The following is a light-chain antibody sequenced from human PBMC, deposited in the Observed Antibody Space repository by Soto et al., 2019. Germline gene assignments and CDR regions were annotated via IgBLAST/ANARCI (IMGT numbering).Light chain of an antibody. V-gene: IGKV3-11*01. J-gene: IGKJ2*01. CDR2: DAS. CDR3: QQRRNYYS. Sequence: EIVLTQSPATLSLSPGERATLSCRASQSVSNYLAWYQQKPGRPPRLLIYDASNRATGIPARFGGSGSGTDFTLTISSLEPEDFAVYYCQQRRNYYSFGQGTKLEIK. CDR1: QSVSNY.